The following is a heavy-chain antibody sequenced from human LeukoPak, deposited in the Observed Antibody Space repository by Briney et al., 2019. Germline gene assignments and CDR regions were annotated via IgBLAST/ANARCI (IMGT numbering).Heavy chain of an antibody. Sequence: GGSLRLSCAASGFTFSSYWMSWVRQAPGKGLEWVANIKQDGSEKYYVDSVKGRFTISRDNAKNSLYLQMNSLRAEDTAVYYCAREKYYYDSSGYLDAFDIWGQGTMVTVSS. D-gene: IGHD3-22*01. CDR1: GFTFSSYW. CDR3: AREKYYYDSSGYLDAFDI. CDR2: IKQDGSEK. V-gene: IGHV3-7*01. J-gene: IGHJ3*02.